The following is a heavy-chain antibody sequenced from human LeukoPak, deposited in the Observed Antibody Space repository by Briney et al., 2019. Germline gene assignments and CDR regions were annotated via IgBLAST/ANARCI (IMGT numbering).Heavy chain of an antibody. Sequence: GGSLRLSCAASGFAFSSYAMSWVRQAPGKGLEWVSSISGSGGSTYYADSVKGRFTISRDNSKNTLYVQMDSLRAEDTAVYYCAKTGEQKGGKYDFCSGYYTAMGYYYYYMDVWGKGTTVTVSS. V-gene: IGHV3-23*01. D-gene: IGHD3-3*01. CDR2: ISGSGGST. CDR1: GFAFSSYA. CDR3: AKTGEQKGGKYDFCSGYYTAMGYYYYYMDV. J-gene: IGHJ6*03.